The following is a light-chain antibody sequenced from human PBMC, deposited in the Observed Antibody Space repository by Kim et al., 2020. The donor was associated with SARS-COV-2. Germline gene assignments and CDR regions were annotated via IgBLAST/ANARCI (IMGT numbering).Light chain of an antibody. CDR1: QSVLYSSNNKNY. CDR3: QQYYSTPPYS. CDR2: WAS. Sequence: DIVMTQSPDSLAVSLGERATINCKSSQSVLYSSNNKNYLAWYQQKPGQPPKLLIYWASTRESGVPDRFSGSGSGTDFTLTISSLQAEDVEVYYCQQYYSTPPYSFGQGTKLEI. J-gene: IGKJ2*03. V-gene: IGKV4-1*01.